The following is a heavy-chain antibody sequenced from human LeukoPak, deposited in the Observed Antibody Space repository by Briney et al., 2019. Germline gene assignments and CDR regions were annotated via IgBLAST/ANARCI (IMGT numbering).Heavy chain of an antibody. CDR3: ARGGSIVGATPHDTFDI. J-gene: IGHJ3*02. CDR1: GGAISFYY. D-gene: IGHD1-26*01. Sequence: KSSETLSLTCTVSGGAISFYYWSWIRQPPGKGLDWIAYMYYSGSTNYNPSLKSRVTTSVDTSKNQFSLKLSSVTAADTAVYYCARGGSIVGATPHDTFDIWGQGTIVTVSS. CDR2: MYYSGST. V-gene: IGHV4-59*01.